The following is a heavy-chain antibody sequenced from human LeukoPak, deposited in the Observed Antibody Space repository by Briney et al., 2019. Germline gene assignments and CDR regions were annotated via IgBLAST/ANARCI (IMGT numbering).Heavy chain of an antibody. D-gene: IGHD3-22*01. J-gene: IGHJ4*02. CDR2: IYTSGST. V-gene: IGHV4-4*07. CDR1: GGSISSYY. Sequence: SETLSLTCTVSGGSISSYYWSWIRQPAGKGLEWIGRIYTSGSTNYNPSLKSRVTMSVDTSKNQFSLKLSSVTAADTAVYYCARRYLAYYYDSSGYSKLYYFDYWGQGTLVTVSS. CDR3: ARRYLAYYYDSSGYSKLYYFDY.